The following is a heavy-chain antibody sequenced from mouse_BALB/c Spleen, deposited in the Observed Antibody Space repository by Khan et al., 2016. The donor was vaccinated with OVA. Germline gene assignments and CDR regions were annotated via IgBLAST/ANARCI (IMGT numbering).Heavy chain of an antibody. D-gene: IGHD2-3*01. J-gene: IGHJ3*01. CDR3: ARDGYSPWFAY. CDR2: IDPENGNT. CDR1: GFNIKDYY. V-gene: IGHV14-1*02. Sequence: VRLQQSGAELVRPGALVKLSCKASGFNIKDYYIHWVKQRPDQGLEWIGWIDPENGNTIYDPKFLGKASITADTSSTTAYLQRSSLTSEDTAVYYGARDGYSPWFAYWGQGTLVTVSA.